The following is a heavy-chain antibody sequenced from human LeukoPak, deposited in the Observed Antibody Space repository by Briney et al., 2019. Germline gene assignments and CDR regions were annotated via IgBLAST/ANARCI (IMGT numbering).Heavy chain of an antibody. D-gene: IGHD6-6*01. CDR2: IYHSGST. Sequence: SETLSLTCTVSGGSISTYYWNWIRQPPGKGLEWIGYIYHSGSTNYNPSLQSRVTIPVDTSKNQFSLNLNSVTAANTAVYYCARGGAARLHFQNWGQGTLVTVSS. CDR1: GGSISTYY. CDR3: ARGGAARLHFQN. J-gene: IGHJ1*01. V-gene: IGHV4-59*01.